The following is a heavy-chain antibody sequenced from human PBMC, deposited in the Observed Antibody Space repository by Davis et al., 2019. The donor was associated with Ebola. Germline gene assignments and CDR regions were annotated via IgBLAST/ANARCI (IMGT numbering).Heavy chain of an antibody. CDR3: ARENSSHFVDAFDV. Sequence: PGGSLRLSCTVSGASLSSYYWTWIRQPPGKGLEWIGHIYYSGSTKYNASLKNRVTISLDTSESQFTLKLSTVTAADTAVYYCARENSSHFVDAFDVWGQGTAVTVSS. V-gene: IGHV4-59*01. CDR1: GASLSSYY. J-gene: IGHJ3*01. D-gene: IGHD3-22*01. CDR2: IYYSGST.